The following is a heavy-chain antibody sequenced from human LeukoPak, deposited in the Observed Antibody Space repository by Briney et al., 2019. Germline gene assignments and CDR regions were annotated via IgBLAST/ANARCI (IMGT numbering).Heavy chain of an antibody. CDR3: ARDPAYYYDSSGYSYYFDY. V-gene: IGHV3-30-3*01. CDR2: ISYDGSNK. D-gene: IGHD3-22*01. J-gene: IGHJ4*02. Sequence: GSLRLSCAASGFTFSSYAMHWVRQAPGKGLEWVAVISYDGSNKYYADSVKGRFTISRDNSKNTLYLQMNSQRAEDTAVYYCARDPAYYYDSSGYSYYFDYWGQGTLVTVSS. CDR1: GFTFSSYA.